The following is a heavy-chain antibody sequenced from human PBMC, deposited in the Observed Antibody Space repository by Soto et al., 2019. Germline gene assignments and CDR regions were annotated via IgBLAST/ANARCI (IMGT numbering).Heavy chain of an antibody. J-gene: IGHJ4*02. D-gene: IGHD3-3*01. Sequence: SETLSLTCAVYGGSFSDYYWSWIRQAPGKGLEWIAEINHSGSTDYNPSLKSRVTISVDTSKNQFSLKLSSVTAADTAVYYCARETLDIATYFDSWSQGTLVTSPQ. V-gene: IGHV4-34*01. CDR1: GGSFSDYY. CDR3: ARETLDIATYFDS. CDR2: INHSGST.